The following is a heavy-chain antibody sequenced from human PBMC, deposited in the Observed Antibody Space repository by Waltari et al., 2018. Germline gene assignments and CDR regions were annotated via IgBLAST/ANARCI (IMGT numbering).Heavy chain of an antibody. CDR1: GYTLTESS. J-gene: IGHJ4*02. CDR3: ATEGPYCSSTSCYWYYFDY. V-gene: IGHV1-24*01. Sequence: QVQLVQSGAEVKKPGASVKVSCKVSGYTLTESSMHWMRQAPGNGLEWMGGFDPEDGETIYAQKFQGRVTMTEDTSTDTAYMELSSLRSGDTAVYYCATEGPYCSSTSCYWYYFDYWGQGTLVTVSS. D-gene: IGHD2-2*01. CDR2: FDPEDGET.